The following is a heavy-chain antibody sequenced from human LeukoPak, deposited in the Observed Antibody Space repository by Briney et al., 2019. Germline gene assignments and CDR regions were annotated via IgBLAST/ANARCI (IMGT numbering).Heavy chain of an antibody. Sequence: AWGSLRLSCTASGFTLGSHDMHWVRQTTGEGLEWVAAIASGFQTFYAGSVKGRFTVSREDAKNSLYLQMNSLRAGDTAVYYCVREARGYHYTYFDYWGQGTLVTVSS. J-gene: IGHJ4*02. CDR3: VREARGYHYTYFDY. CDR1: GFTLGSHD. D-gene: IGHD5-18*01. CDR2: IASGFQT. V-gene: IGHV3-13*01.